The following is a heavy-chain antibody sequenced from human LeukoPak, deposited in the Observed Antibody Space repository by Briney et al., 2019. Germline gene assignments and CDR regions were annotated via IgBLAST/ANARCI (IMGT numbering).Heavy chain of an antibody. J-gene: IGHJ5*01. CDR1: DGSISSSTYD. V-gene: IGHV4-39*07. CDR2: IYYSGIT. Sequence: PSETLSLTCTVYDGSISSSTYDWGRLRQPPGKGLERIGNIYYSGITYYDSSLKSRVTISVDTSKTQFSLKVSSVTAADTAVYYCARIILRREDWFDFWGQGTLVTVSS. CDR3: ARIILRREDWFDF.